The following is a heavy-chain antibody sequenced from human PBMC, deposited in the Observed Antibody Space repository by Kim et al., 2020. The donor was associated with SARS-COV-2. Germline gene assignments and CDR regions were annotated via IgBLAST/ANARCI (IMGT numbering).Heavy chain of an antibody. J-gene: IGHJ4*02. Sequence: ASVKVSCKASGYTFTGYYMHWVRQAPGQGLEWMGWINPNSGGTNYAQKFQGWVTMTRDTSISTAYMELSRLRSDDTAVYYCARISVRIAAAGGGYFDYWGQGTLVTVSS. CDR2: INPNSGGT. D-gene: IGHD6-13*01. V-gene: IGHV1-2*04. CDR3: ARISVRIAAAGGGYFDY. CDR1: GYTFTGYY.